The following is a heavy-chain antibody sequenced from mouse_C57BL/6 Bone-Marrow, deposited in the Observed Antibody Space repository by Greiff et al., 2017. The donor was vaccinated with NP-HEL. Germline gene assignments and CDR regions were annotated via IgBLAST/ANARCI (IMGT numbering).Heavy chain of an antibody. CDR1: GFNFKDYY. V-gene: IGHV14-1*01. CDR3: TTSGGYYRAYDFDY. D-gene: IGHD2-3*01. J-gene: IGHJ2*01. CDR2: IDPEDGDT. Sequence: VQLKEPGAELVRPGASVKLSCTASGFNFKDYYMHWVKQRPEQGLEWIGRIDPEDGDTEYAPKFQGKATMTADTSSNTAYLQLSSLTSENTAVYYCTTSGGYYRAYDFDYWGQGTTLTVSS.